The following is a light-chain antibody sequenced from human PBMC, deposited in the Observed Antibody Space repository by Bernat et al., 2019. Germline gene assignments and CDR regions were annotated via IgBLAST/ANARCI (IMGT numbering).Light chain of an antibody. V-gene: IGLV1-40*01. Sequence: QSVLTQPPAVSGAPGQRVTISCTRSRSNIGAGHDVHWYQQLPGTAPKLLIYGSSNRPSGVPRRFSASKSGTSASLAITGLQAGDEADYYCQSYDSKLSGSVFGGGTQLTVL. CDR1: RSNIGAGHD. CDR2: GSS. CDR3: QSYDSKLSGSV. J-gene: IGLJ2*01.